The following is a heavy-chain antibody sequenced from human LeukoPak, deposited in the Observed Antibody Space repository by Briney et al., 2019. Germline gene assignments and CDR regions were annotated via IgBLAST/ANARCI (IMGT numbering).Heavy chain of an antibody. CDR3: AELGITMIGGV. Sequence: GGSLRLSCAASGFTFSSYGMSWVRQAPGKGLEWVSHVRDNAGITFYADSVKGRFTISRDNSKNTVYLQMNSLRAEDTAVYYCAELGITMIGGVWGKGTTVTISS. V-gene: IGHV3-23*01. D-gene: IGHD3-10*02. CDR1: GFTFSSYG. J-gene: IGHJ6*04. CDR2: VRDNAGIT.